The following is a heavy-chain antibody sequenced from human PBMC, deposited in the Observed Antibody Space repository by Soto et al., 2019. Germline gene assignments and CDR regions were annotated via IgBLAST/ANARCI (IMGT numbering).Heavy chain of an antibody. Sequence: SQTLSLTCAISGDSVSSNSAAWNWIRQSPSRGLEWLGRTYYRSKWYNDYAVSVKSRITINPDTSKNQFSLQLNSVTPEDTAVYYCARANLTYYDFWISYYYYYGMDVWCQGTTVTVSS. D-gene: IGHD3-3*01. V-gene: IGHV6-1*01. J-gene: IGHJ6*02. CDR2: TYYRSKWYN. CDR3: ARANLTYYDFWISYYYYYGMDV. CDR1: GDSVSSNSAA.